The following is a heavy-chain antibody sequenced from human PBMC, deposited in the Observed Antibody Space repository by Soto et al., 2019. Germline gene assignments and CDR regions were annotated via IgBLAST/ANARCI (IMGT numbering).Heavy chain of an antibody. CDR3: ALDRDYDSSGYYGNAFDI. Sequence: GESLKISCKGSGYSFTSYWISWVRQMPGKGLEWMGRIDPSDSYTNYSPSFQGHVTISADKSISTAYLQWRSLKASDTAMYYCALDRDYDSSGYYGNAFDIWGQGTMVTVSS. V-gene: IGHV5-10-1*01. D-gene: IGHD3-22*01. J-gene: IGHJ3*02. CDR1: GYSFTSYW. CDR2: IDPSDSYT.